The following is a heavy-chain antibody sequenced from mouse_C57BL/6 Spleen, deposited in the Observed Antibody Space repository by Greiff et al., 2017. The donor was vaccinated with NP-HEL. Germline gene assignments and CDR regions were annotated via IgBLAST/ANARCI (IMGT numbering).Heavy chain of an antibody. V-gene: IGHV14-2*01. J-gene: IGHJ4*01. D-gene: IGHD2-1*01. CDR2: IDPEDGET. Sequence: DVKLQESGAELVKPGASVKLSCTASGFNIKDYYMHWVKQRTEQGLEWIGRIDPEDGETKYAPKFQGKATITADTSSNTAYLQLSSLTSEDTAVYYCARYTAGNEGYGYAMDYWGQGTSVTVSS. CDR1: GFNIKDYY. CDR3: ARYTAGNEGYGYAMDY.